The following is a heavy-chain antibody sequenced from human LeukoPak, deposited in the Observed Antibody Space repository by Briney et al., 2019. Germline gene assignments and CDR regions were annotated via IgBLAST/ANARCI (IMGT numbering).Heavy chain of an antibody. CDR3: ARTNRYYDILTGLNWFDP. V-gene: IGHV1-18*01. Sequence: WASVKVSCKASGYTFTSYGISWVRQAPGQGLEWMGWISAYNGNTNYAQKLQGRVTMTTDTSTSTAYRELRSLRSDDTAVYYCARTNRYYDILTGLNWFDPWGQGTLVTVSS. CDR1: GYTFTSYG. CDR2: ISAYNGNT. D-gene: IGHD3-9*01. J-gene: IGHJ5*02.